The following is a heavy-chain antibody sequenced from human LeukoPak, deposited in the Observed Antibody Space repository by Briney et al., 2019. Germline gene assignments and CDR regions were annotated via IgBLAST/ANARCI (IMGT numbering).Heavy chain of an antibody. D-gene: IGHD6-19*01. J-gene: IGHJ4*02. CDR1: GFTFSNHG. V-gene: IGHV3-23*01. CDR3: AKDPLGEDSSGWYYFDY. Sequence: GGTLRLSCAASGFTFSNHGMNWVRQAPGKGLEWVSGISPSGDITYYADSVKGRFTISRDNSKNTLYLEVISLTAEDTAVYYCAKDPLGEDSSGWYYFDYWGQGTLVTVSS. CDR2: ISPSGDIT.